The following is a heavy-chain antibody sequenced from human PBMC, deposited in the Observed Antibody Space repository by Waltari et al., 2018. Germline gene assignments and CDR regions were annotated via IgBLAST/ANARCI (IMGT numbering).Heavy chain of an antibody. D-gene: IGHD2-15*01. J-gene: IGHJ6*03. CDR2: ISASGTT. Sequence: QVQLRESGPGLVKPSETLALTCSVSGGSISGSYWSWIRQPAGKGLEWVGRISASGTTFYNSSLQSRVTMSVDTSRDQFSLVLSSVTAADTATYYCARESQRKVVYYAYYYMDVWGKGTTVTISS. CDR3: ARESQRKVVYYAYYYMDV. V-gene: IGHV4-4*07. CDR1: GGSISGSY.